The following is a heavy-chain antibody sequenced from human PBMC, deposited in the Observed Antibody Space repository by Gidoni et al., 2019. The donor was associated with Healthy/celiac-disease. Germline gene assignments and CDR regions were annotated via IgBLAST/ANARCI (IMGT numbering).Heavy chain of an antibody. J-gene: IGHJ6*02. CDR3: ARRHTVTTTDYYYYYGMDV. V-gene: IGHV4-59*08. CDR1: GGSISRYY. CDR2: IYYSGST. Sequence: QVQLQESGPGLVKPSETLSLTCTVSGGSISRYYWSWIRQPPGKGLEWVGYIYYSGSTNYNPSLKRRVTISVDTSKNQFSLKLSSVPAADTAVYYCARRHTVTTTDYYYYYGMDVWGQGTTVTVSS. D-gene: IGHD4-4*01.